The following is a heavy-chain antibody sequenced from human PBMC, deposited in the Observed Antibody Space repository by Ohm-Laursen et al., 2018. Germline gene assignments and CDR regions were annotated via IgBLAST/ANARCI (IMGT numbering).Heavy chain of an antibody. CDR1: GFTFSSYA. CDR3: AKDQGSGWYRFYYYGMDV. V-gene: IGHV3-23*01. Sequence: SLRLSCAAPGFTFSSYAMSWVRQAPGKGLEWVSAISGSGGSTYYADSVKGRFTISRDNSKNTLYLQMNSLRAEDTAVYYCAKDQGSGWYRFYYYGMDVWGQGTTVTVSS. J-gene: IGHJ6*02. D-gene: IGHD6-19*01. CDR2: ISGSGGST.